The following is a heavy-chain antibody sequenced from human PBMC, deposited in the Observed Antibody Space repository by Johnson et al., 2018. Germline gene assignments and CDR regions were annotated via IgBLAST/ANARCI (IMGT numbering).Heavy chain of an antibody. CDR3: AMGISGSHYYYYAMDG. CDR2: ISPDGSYR. V-gene: IGHV3-30*04. CDR1: GFTFTSHA. D-gene: IGHD1-26*01. Sequence: QVQLVQSGGGVVQPGRSLRLSCAVSGFTFTSHAMHWVRQAPGRGLEWVAAISPDGSYRPYADFAKGRFTISRDNSGNTLFLQMDSLRAEDTAFYYCAMGISGSHYYYYAMDGWGQGTTVTVSS. J-gene: IGHJ6*02.